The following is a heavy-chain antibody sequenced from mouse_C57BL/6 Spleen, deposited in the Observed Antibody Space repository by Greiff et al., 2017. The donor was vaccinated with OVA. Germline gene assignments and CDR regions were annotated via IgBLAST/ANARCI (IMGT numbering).Heavy chain of an antibody. J-gene: IGHJ4*01. Sequence: EVKLVESGGGLVKPGGSLKLSCAASGFTFSDYGMHWVRQAPEKGLEWVAYISSGSSTIYYADTVKGRFTISRDNAKNTLFLQMTSLRSEDTAMYYFANLLGDAMDYWGQGTSVTVSS. D-gene: IGHD2-1*01. V-gene: IGHV5-17*01. CDR2: ISSGSSTI. CDR3: ANLLGDAMDY. CDR1: GFTFSDYG.